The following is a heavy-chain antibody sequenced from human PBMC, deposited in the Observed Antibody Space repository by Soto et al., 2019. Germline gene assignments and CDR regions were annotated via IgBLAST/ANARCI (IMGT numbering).Heavy chain of an antibody. Sequence: EVQLLESGGGLVQPGGSLRLSCAASGFTFSSYAMSWVRQAPGKGLEWVSAISGSGGSTYYADSVKGRFTISRDNSKNTLYLQMNSLRAEDTAVYYCAKFREGGSYYVGYFDYRGQGTLVTVSS. V-gene: IGHV3-23*01. CDR2: ISGSGGST. J-gene: IGHJ4*02. D-gene: IGHD1-26*01. CDR3: AKFREGGSYYVGYFDY. CDR1: GFTFSSYA.